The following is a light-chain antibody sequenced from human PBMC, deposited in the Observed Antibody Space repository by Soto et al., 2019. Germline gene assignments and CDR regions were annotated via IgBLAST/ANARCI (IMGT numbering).Light chain of an antibody. CDR1: QAISSA. Sequence: AIPLTQSPSSLSASVGDRVTITCRASQAISSALAWYQQKPGKAPNLLISDASSLQSGVPSRFSGSGSGTDFTLTISSLQPEDFATYYCQQFNNYFPITFGGGTQVEI. CDR2: DAS. CDR3: QQFNNYFPIT. J-gene: IGKJ4*01. V-gene: IGKV1D-13*01.